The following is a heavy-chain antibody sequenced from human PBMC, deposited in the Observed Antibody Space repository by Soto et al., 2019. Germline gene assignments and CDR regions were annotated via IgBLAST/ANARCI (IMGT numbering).Heavy chain of an antibody. D-gene: IGHD2-8*01. Sequence: QGHLVQSGAEVKKPGASVKVSCKTSAYTFTRYGISWVRQAPGQGLEWMGWISGYNGDTNYAQNLQDRVTMTKDTSTTTAYMELRSLTSDATAVYYCAKNGQPPYYYYGLDVWGQGTTVTVSS. CDR3: AKNGQPPYYYYGLDV. CDR1: AYTFTRYG. CDR2: ISGYNGDT. J-gene: IGHJ6*02. V-gene: IGHV1-18*01.